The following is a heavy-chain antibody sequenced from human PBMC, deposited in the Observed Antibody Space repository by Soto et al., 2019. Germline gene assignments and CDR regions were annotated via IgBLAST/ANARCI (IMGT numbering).Heavy chain of an antibody. J-gene: IGHJ4*02. CDR2: INAGNGNT. CDR3: ASQYCSGGSCWFDY. Sequence: ASVKVSCKASGYTFTSYAMHWVRQAPGQRLEWVGWINAGNGNTKYSQKFQGRVTITRDTSASTAYMELSSLRSEDTAVYYCASQYCSGGSCWFDYWGQGTLVTVSS. CDR1: GYTFTSYA. V-gene: IGHV1-3*01. D-gene: IGHD2-15*01.